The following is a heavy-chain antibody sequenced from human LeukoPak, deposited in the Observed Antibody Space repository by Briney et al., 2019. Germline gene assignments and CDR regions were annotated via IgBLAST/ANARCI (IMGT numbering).Heavy chain of an antibody. Sequence: GASVKVSCKASGYTFTSYGISWVRQAPGQGLEWMGWISAYNGNTNYAQKLQGRVTMTTDTSTSTAYMELRSLRSDDTAVYYCARGQPTYYDFWSGYHAEGYYMDVWGKGTTVTVSS. V-gene: IGHV1-18*01. CDR3: ARGQPTYYDFWSGYHAEGYYMDV. J-gene: IGHJ6*03. CDR2: ISAYNGNT. D-gene: IGHD3-3*01. CDR1: GYTFTSYG.